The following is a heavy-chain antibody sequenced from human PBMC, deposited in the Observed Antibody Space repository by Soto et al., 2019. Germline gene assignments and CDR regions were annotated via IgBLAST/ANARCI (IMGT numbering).Heavy chain of an antibody. V-gene: IGHV1-18*01. CDR3: ARTGLVVAATQANFDY. D-gene: IGHD2-15*01. CDR1: GYTFTSYC. J-gene: IGHJ4*02. CDR2: ISAYNGNT. Sequence: ASVKVSCKASGYTFTSYCISWVLQAPGQGLEWMGWISAYNGNTNYAQKLQGGVTMTTDTSTSTAYMELRSLRSDDTAVYYCARTGLVVAATQANFDYWGQGTLVTVSS.